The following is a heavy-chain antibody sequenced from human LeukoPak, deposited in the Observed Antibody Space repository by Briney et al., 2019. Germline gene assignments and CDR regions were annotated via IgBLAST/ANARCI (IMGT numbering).Heavy chain of an antibody. D-gene: IGHD3-22*01. CDR3: ARDSPITMIVVANYYYGMDV. CDR1: GYTFTSYD. J-gene: IGHJ6*02. V-gene: IGHV1-8*01. Sequence: VKVSCKASGYTFTSYDINWVRQATGQGLEWMGWMNPNSGNTGYAQKFQGRVTMTRNTSISTAYMELSSLRSEDTAVYYCARDSPITMIVVANYYYGMDVWGQGTTVTVSS. CDR2: MNPNSGNT.